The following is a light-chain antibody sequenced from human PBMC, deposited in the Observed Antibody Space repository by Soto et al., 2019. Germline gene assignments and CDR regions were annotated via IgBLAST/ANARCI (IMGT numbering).Light chain of an antibody. CDR3: QQYGYSPIT. CDR1: QTVRNNY. Sequence: EFVLTRSPGTLSLSPGERATLSCRASQTVRNNYLAWYQQKPGQAPRLLIYDASSRATGIPDRFSGGVSGTDFTLTISRLETEDFAVYYCQQYGYSPITFGQGTRLEI. CDR2: DAS. V-gene: IGKV3-20*01. J-gene: IGKJ5*01.